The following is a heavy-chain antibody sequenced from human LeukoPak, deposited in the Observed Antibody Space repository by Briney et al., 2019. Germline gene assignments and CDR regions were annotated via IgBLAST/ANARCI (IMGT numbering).Heavy chain of an antibody. Sequence: SETLSLTCTVSGGSISSYYWSWIRQPPGKGLEWIGYIYYSGSTNYNPSLKSRVTISVDTSKNQFSLKLSSVTAADTAVYYCARDDYGGSYWGQGTLVTVSS. CDR3: ARDDYGGSY. J-gene: IGHJ4*02. CDR2: IYYSGST. CDR1: GGSISSYY. V-gene: IGHV4-59*01. D-gene: IGHD4-23*01.